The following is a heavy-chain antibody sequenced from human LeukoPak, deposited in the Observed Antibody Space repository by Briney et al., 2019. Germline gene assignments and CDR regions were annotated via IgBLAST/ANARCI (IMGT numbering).Heavy chain of an antibody. V-gene: IGHV3-74*01. CDR2: INSDGSST. Sequence: GGSLRLSCAASGFTFSSYWMHWVRQAPGKGLVWVSRINSDGSSTSYADSVKGRFTISRDNAKNTLYLQMNSLRAEDTAVYYCAVVVAAATAFDIWGQGTMVTVSS. CDR3: AVVVAAATAFDI. CDR1: GFTFSSYW. D-gene: IGHD2-15*01. J-gene: IGHJ3*02.